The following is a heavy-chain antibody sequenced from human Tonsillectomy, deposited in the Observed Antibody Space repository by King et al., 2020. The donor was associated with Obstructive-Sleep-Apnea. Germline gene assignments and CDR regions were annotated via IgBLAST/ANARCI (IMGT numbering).Heavy chain of an antibody. D-gene: IGHD2-21*01. CDR3: ARGGVSAPLYYFDY. Sequence: VQLQESGPGLVKPSETQSLTCTVSGGSISSYYWSWIRRPPGKGLEWIGYIYYSGSTNYNPSLKSRVTISVDTSKNQFSRKLSSVTAADTAVYYCARGGVSAPLYYFDYWGQGTLVTVSS. CDR1: GGSISSYY. J-gene: IGHJ4*02. V-gene: IGHV4-59*01. CDR2: IYYSGST.